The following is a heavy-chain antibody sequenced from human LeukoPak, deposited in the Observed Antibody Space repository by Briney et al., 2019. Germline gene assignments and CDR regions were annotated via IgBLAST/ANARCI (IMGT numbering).Heavy chain of an antibody. CDR2: ISVNNGNT. Sequence: ASVKVSCKASGYTFISYGISWVRQAPGQGLEWMGWISVNNGNTKNAQKLQGRVTMTTDTSTTTAYMELRSLTSDDTAVYYCARDKGGSRDYWGQGTLVIVSS. D-gene: IGHD1-26*01. V-gene: IGHV1-18*01. CDR1: GYTFISYG. J-gene: IGHJ4*02. CDR3: ARDKGGSRDY.